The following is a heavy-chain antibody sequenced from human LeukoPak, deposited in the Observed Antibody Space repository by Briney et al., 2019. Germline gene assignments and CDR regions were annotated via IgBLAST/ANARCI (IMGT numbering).Heavy chain of an antibody. CDR1: GFTFSSYA. D-gene: IGHD6-13*01. CDR2: ISGSGGRT. J-gene: IGHJ4*02. Sequence: GGSLRLSCAASGFTFSSYAMNWVRQAPGKGLEWVSGISGSGGRTYYADSVRGRFTTSRDNSKNTLYLQMNSLRAEDTAVYFCAKDYSSSWYFDYWGQGTLVTVSS. V-gene: IGHV3-23*01. CDR3: AKDYSSSWYFDY.